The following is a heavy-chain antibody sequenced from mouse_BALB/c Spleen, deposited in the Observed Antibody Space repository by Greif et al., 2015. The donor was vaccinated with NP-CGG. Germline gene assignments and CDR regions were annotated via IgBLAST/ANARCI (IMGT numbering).Heavy chain of an antibody. J-gene: IGHJ4*01. CDR3: TRVSSGAMDY. CDR2: ISSGGSYT. Sequence: EVMLVESGGGLVKPGGSLKLSCAASGFTFSSYTMSWVRQTPEKRLEWVATISSGGSYTYYPDSVKGRFTISRDNAKNTLYLQMSSLKSEDTAMYYCTRVSSGAMDYWGQGTSVTVSS. D-gene: IGHD1-1*01. V-gene: IGHV5-6-4*01. CDR1: GFTFSSYT.